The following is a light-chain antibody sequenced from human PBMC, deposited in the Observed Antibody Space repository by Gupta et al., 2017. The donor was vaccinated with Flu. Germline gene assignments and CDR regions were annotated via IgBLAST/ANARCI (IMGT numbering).Light chain of an antibody. CDR2: RSR. Sequence: TVTISCSGGTSNIGDYHVSWYYQIPGTAPKVLIYRSRQRPSRVSDRFSGSKTGTSASLAISGLRSDDEGDYYCAAWDDSVSAWAFGGGTKLTVL. CDR3: AAWDDSVSAWA. CDR1: TSNIGDYH. J-gene: IGLJ3*02. V-gene: IGLV1-47*01.